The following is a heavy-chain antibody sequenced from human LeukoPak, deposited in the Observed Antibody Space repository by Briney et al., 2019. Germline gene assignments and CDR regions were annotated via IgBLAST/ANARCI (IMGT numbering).Heavy chain of an antibody. CDR3: ARGSNRVDTAMVLEY. CDR2: IYHSGST. CDR1: GGSISSGGYS. D-gene: IGHD5-18*01. V-gene: IGHV4-30-2*01. J-gene: IGHJ4*02. Sequence: PSETLSLTCAVSGGSISSGGYSWSWIRQPPGKGLEWIGYIYHSGSTYYNPSLKSRVTISVDRSKNQFSLKLSSVTAADTAVYYCARGSNRVDTAMVLEYWGQGTLVTVSS.